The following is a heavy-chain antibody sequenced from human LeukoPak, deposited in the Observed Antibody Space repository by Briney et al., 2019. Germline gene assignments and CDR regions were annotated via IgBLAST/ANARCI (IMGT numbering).Heavy chain of an antibody. Sequence: GGSLRLSCAASGFTFSSYAMHWVRQAPGKGLEWVAVISYDGSNKYYADSVKGRFTISRDNSKNTLYLQMNSLRAEDTAVYYCARDRGLYYVSYCMDVWGKGTTVTVSS. CDR1: GFTFSSYA. V-gene: IGHV3-30*04. D-gene: IGHD3-16*01. J-gene: IGHJ6*03. CDR2: ISYDGSNK. CDR3: ARDRGLYYVSYCMDV.